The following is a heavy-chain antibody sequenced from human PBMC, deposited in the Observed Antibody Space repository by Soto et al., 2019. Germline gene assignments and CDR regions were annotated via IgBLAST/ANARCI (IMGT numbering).Heavy chain of an antibody. CDR3: ARQCKYHLVSLNAFHV. CDR1: GGSSNSSDYY. CDR2: INYGGTT. D-gene: IGHD2-2*01. V-gene: IGHV4-39*01. J-gene: IGHJ3*01. Sequence: PSETRSLTCTVSGGSSNSSDYYWGWIRQPPGKALEWIGSINYGGTTYNNPSLRSRVTISVDTSKSQLFLKLSSVTAADTAVYYCARQCKYHLVSLNAFHVWGQGTMVTVAS.